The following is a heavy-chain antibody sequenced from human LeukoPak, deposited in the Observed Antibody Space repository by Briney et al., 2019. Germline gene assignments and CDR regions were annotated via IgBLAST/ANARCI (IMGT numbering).Heavy chain of an antibody. CDR2: IIPIFGTA. Sequence: SVKVSCKASGGTFSSYAISWVRQAPGQGLEWMGGIIPIFGTANYAQKFQGRVTITTDESTSTAYMELNSLTAEDTAVYYCAKDWRWNQNIYGMNVWGQGTTVTVSS. V-gene: IGHV1-69*05. CDR1: GGTFSSYA. J-gene: IGHJ6*02. CDR3: AKDWRWNQNIYGMNV. D-gene: IGHD5-24*01.